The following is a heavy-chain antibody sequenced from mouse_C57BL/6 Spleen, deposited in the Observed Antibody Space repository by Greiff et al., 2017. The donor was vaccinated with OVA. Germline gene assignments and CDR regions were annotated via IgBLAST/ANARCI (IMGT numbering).Heavy chain of an antibody. Sequence: ESGPGLVKPSPSLSLTCSVTGYSITSGYYWNWIRQFPGNKLEWMGYISYDGGTNYNPSFKNRISITRDTSKNQFFLKLNSVTTEDTATYDCATLYDGYSYWYFDGWGTGTTVTVSS. V-gene: IGHV3-6*01. CDR2: ISYDGGT. CDR3: ATLYDGYSYWYFDG. D-gene: IGHD2-3*01. J-gene: IGHJ1*03. CDR1: GYSITSGYY.